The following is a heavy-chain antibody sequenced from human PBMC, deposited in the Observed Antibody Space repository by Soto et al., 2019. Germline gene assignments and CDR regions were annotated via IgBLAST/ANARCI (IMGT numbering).Heavy chain of an antibody. V-gene: IGHV1-69*12. CDR3: ARAVGGGVYYYYGMDV. CDR1: GGTFSSYA. D-gene: IGHD3-16*01. Sequence: QVQLVQSGAEVKKPGSSVKVSCKASGGTFSSYAINWVRQAPGQGLEWMGGIIPIFGTADYAQKFQGRVTITADESTSTAYMELSRLRSEDTAVYYCARAVGGGVYYYYGMDVWGQGTTVTVSS. J-gene: IGHJ6*02. CDR2: IIPIFGTA.